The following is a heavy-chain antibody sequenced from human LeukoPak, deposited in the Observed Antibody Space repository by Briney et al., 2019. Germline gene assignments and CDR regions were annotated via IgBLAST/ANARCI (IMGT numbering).Heavy chain of an antibody. CDR3: AKDQRTSGCGVCYSDY. CDR1: GFIFSDFY. CDR2: IGGRDGVT. V-gene: IGHV3-11*01. J-gene: IGHJ4*02. Sequence: GGSLRLSCAASGFIFSDFYMSWIRQAPGKGLEWISCIGGRDGVTYYADSVRGRFTISRDNAKNSLYLQINSLRAEDTAVYYCAKDQRTSGCGVCYSDYWGQGTLVTVSS. D-gene: IGHD2-21*02.